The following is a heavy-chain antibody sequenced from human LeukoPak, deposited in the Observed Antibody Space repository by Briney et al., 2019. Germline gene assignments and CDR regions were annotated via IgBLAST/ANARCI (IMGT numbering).Heavy chain of an antibody. CDR3: ARSPYCTNGVCYWYHHYYMDV. CDR2: INPNSGGT. CDR1: GYTFTGYY. J-gene: IGHJ6*03. D-gene: IGHD2-8*01. V-gene: IGHV1-2*02. Sequence: ASVKVSCKASGYTFTGYYMHWVRQAPGQGLEWMGWINPNSGGTNYAQKFQGRVTMTRDTSISTAYMELSRLRSDDTAVYYCARSPYCTNGVCYWYHHYYMDVWGKGTTVTVSS.